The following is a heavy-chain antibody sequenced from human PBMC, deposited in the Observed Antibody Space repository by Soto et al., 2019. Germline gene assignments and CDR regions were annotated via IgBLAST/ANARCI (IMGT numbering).Heavy chain of an antibody. V-gene: IGHV4-4*02. Sequence: PSETLSLTCAVSSGSISSSNWWSWVRQPPGKGLEWIGEIYHSGSTNYNPSLKSRVTISVDNAKNSLYLQMNSLRAEDTAVYYCARGAGTNYYYYMDVWGKGTTVTVSS. CDR1: SGSISSSNW. CDR2: IYHSGST. CDR3: ARGAGTNYYYYMDV. D-gene: IGHD6-19*01. J-gene: IGHJ6*03.